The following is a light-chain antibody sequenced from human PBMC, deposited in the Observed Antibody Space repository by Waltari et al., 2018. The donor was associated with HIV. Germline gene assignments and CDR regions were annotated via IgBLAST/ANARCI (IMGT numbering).Light chain of an antibody. Sequence: DIQMTQSPSSLSASVGDRVTITCRSSQNINKYLNWYQQKPEKAPELLVFAASNLQRGVPSRFRGSGSGTDFTLTISSLQPEDSATYYCQQTYTTPQTFGQGTKVEVK. CDR2: AAS. V-gene: IGKV1-39*01. CDR3: QQTYTTPQT. CDR1: QNINKY. J-gene: IGKJ1*01.